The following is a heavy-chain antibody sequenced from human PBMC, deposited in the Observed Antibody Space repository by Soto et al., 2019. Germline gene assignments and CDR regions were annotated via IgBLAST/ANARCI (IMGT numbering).Heavy chain of an antibody. J-gene: IGHJ4*02. CDR1: GYDFTTYG. D-gene: IGHD1-1*01. Sequence: QVHLVQSGAEVKKPGASVKVSCKGSGYDFTTYGITWVRQAPGQGLEWMAWISAHYGNTDYAQKLQGRVTVTRDTSTSTAYMELRSLRSDDTAMYYCARGRYGDYWGQGALVTVSS. V-gene: IGHV1-18*01. CDR3: ARGRYGDY. CDR2: ISAHYGNT.